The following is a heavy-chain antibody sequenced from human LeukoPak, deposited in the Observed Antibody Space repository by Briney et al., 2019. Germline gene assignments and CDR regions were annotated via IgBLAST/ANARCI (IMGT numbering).Heavy chain of an antibody. Sequence: GASVKVSCKASGYTFTRYGISRVRQAPGQGLEWMGWINTYNGNTDYAQKLQGRVTMTTDTSTSTAYMELRSLRSDDTALYYCATNYYDSSGYYSIDYWGQGTLVTVSS. CDR1: GYTFTRYG. D-gene: IGHD3-22*01. CDR3: ATNYYDSSGYYSIDY. CDR2: INTYNGNT. V-gene: IGHV1-18*01. J-gene: IGHJ4*02.